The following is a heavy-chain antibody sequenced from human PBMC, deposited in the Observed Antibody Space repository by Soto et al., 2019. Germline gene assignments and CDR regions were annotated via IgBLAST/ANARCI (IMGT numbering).Heavy chain of an antibody. Sequence: PGESLKISCKGSGYSFTSYWISWVRQMPGKGLEWMGRIDPSDSYVDYSPSFRGHVTFSVDRYITTVYLQWNSLKASDSAMYFCTRRASSRFYNFDFWGQGDLVTVSS. J-gene: IGHJ4*02. CDR1: GYSFTSYW. CDR3: TRRASSRFYNFDF. D-gene: IGHD2-2*01. CDR2: IDPSDSYV. V-gene: IGHV5-10-1*01.